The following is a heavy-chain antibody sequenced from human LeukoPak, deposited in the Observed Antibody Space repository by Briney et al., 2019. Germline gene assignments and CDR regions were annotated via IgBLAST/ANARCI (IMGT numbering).Heavy chain of an antibody. CDR1: GGSISSYY. CDR3: AATFPLGYCSGGSCPGDYYYGMDV. V-gene: IGHV4-59*01. CDR2: IYYSGST. J-gene: IGHJ6*02. Sequence: SETLSLTCTVSGGSISSYYWSWIRQPPGKGLEWIGYIYYSGSTNYNPSLKSRVTISVDTSKNQFSLKLSSVTAADTAVYYCAATFPLGYCSGGSCPGDYYYGMDVWGQGTTVTVSS. D-gene: IGHD2-15*01.